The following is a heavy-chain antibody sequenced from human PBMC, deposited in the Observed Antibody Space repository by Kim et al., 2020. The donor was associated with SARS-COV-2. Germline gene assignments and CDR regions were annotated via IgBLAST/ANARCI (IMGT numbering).Heavy chain of an antibody. J-gene: IGHJ4*02. V-gene: IGHV3-15*01. Sequence: PVKGRLTISRDDSKNTLYLQMHSLQTDDTAVYYCTSPLRSIRFLEWLYLDYWGQGTLVTVSS. CDR3: TSPLRSIRFLEWLYLDY. D-gene: IGHD3-3*01.